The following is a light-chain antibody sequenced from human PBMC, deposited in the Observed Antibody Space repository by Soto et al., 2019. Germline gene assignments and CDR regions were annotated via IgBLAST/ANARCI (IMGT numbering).Light chain of an antibody. CDR3: QHYNSYSNT. V-gene: IGKV1-5*01. CDR2: DAS. J-gene: IGKJ2*01. CDR1: QSICTW. Sequence: DIQLTQSPSTLSASVGDRVTITCRASQSICTWLAWYQQKPGRAPKLLIYDASSLESGVPSRFSGSGSGTQFTLTISSLQPDDVATYYCQHYNSYSNTFGQGTKLEIK.